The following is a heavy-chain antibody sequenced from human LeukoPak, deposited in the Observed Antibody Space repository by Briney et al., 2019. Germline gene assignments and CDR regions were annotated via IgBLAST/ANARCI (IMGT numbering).Heavy chain of an antibody. CDR2: IIPIFGSS. Sequence: GASVKVSCKTSGYTFIDYYMHWVRQAPGQGLEWLGGIIPIFGSSNYAQNFQDRVTITADESTSTAYMELSSLRSEDTAVYYCASVTTVTTKGHGAFDIWGQGTMVTVSS. V-gene: IGHV1-69*13. CDR1: GYTFIDYY. CDR3: ASVTTVTTKGHGAFDI. J-gene: IGHJ3*02. D-gene: IGHD4-17*01.